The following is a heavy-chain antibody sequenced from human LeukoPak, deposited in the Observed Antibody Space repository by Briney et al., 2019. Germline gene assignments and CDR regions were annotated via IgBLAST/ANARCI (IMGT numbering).Heavy chain of an antibody. J-gene: IGHJ4*02. D-gene: IGHD3-3*01. CDR3: ARVPSVSYIDY. CDR2: VYQSGDP. V-gene: IGHV4-38-2*02. Sequence: SETLSLTCSVSGYSISSGYYWGWVRQPPGKGLEWIGSVYQSGDPYYNPSLKSRITISVDTSKNRFSLKLRSVTAADTAVYYCARVPSVSYIDYWGQGTLVIVSS. CDR1: GYSISSGYY.